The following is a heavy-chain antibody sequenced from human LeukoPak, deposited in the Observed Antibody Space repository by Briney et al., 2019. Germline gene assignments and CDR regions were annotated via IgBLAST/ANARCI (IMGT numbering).Heavy chain of an antibody. CDR3: AKLTGECSSEATGC. CDR2: IGGSGSST. J-gene: IGHJ4*02. D-gene: IGHD1-1*01. V-gene: IGHV3-23*01. Sequence: ETLSLTCTVSGGSISSSSYYWGWIRQPPGKGLEWLSTIGGSGSSTNYVDSVKGRFIISRDSSKNTLYLQMNSLRAEDTAKYYCAKLTGECSSEATGCWGQGVLVTVSS. CDR1: GGSISSSSYY.